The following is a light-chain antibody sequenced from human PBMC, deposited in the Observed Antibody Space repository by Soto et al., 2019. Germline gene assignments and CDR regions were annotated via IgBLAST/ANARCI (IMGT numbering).Light chain of an antibody. CDR1: QSVSSN. Sequence: IVLTQSAASLSVSPWSLATLSCRASQSVSSNLAWYQQKPGQAPRLLIYGAPTRATGIPARFSGSGSGIEFTLTIIRLESEDFAFYYCQQYKNSPTFGQGTKVDIK. CDR2: GAP. J-gene: IGKJ1*01. CDR3: QQYKNSPT. V-gene: IGKV3-15*01.